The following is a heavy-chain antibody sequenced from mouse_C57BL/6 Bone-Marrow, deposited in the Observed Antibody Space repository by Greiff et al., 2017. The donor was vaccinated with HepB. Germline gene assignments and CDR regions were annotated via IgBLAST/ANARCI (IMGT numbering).Heavy chain of an antibody. CDR2: ISDGGSYT. CDR3: ATTMVTTGFAY. D-gene: IGHD2-2*01. CDR1: GFTFSSYA. Sequence: EVQLVESGGGLVKPGGSLKLSCAASGFTFSSYAMSWVRQTPEKRLEWVATISDGGSYTYYPDNVKGRFTISRDNAKNNLYMQMSHLKSEDTAMYYCATTMVTTGFAYWGQGTLVTVSA. V-gene: IGHV5-4*01. J-gene: IGHJ3*01.